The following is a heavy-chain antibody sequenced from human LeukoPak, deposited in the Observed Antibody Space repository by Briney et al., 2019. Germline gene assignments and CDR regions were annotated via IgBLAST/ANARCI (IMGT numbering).Heavy chain of an antibody. Sequence: ASVKVSCKASGYTFTSYYMHWVRQARGQGLEWMGIINPSGGSTSYAQKFQGRVTMTRDTSMSTVYMELSSLGSEDTAVYYCARKSSGWKQFDYWGQGTLVTVSS. CDR3: ARKSSGWKQFDY. CDR2: INPSGGST. CDR1: GYTFTSYY. D-gene: IGHD6-19*01. J-gene: IGHJ4*02. V-gene: IGHV1-46*01.